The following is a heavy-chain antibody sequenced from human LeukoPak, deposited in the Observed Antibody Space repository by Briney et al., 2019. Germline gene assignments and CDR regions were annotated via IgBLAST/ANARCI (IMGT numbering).Heavy chain of an antibody. V-gene: IGHV3-48*03. CDR3: AIGDPHAAL. D-gene: IGHD5-24*01. CDR2: ITISGHTK. Sequence: PGGSLRLSCAASGFDLRTYEMNWVRQAPGKGLEWIADITISGHTKNYADSVKGRFSISRDNARTSLYLQMHSLRVEDTGVYYCAIGDPHAALWGQGTLVTVSS. J-gene: IGHJ4*02. CDR1: GFDLRTYE.